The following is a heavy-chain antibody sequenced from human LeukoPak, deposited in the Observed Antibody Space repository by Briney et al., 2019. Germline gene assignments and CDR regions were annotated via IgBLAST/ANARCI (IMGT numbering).Heavy chain of an antibody. CDR1: GFTFSSYA. J-gene: IGHJ4*02. Sequence: PGGSLRLSCAASGFTFSSYAMSWVRQAPGKGLEWVSAISGSGGSTYYADSVKGRFTMSRDNSKNTVYLQMNSLRAEETAVFYCAKSGGTSSGYYYSDDWGQGTLVTVSS. CDR3: AKSGGTSSGYYYSDD. V-gene: IGHV3-23*01. CDR2: ISGSGGST. D-gene: IGHD3-22*01.